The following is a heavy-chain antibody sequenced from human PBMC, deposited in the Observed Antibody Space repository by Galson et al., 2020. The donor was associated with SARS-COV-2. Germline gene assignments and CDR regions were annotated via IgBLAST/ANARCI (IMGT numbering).Heavy chain of an antibody. D-gene: IGHD1-1*01. Sequence: GGSLRLSCTTSGFIFSDHTMHWVRQRPGKGLEWVSLITWDGNTNYADSVKGRFTISRDNIRDSLYLQMNGLTTDDTAFYFCARANDLDSWGQGTLVTVSS. J-gene: IGHJ4*02. CDR1: GFIFSDHT. V-gene: IGHV3-43*01. CDR2: ITWDGNT. CDR3: ARANDLDS.